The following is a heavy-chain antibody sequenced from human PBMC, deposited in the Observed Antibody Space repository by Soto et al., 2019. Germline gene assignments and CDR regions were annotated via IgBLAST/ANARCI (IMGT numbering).Heavy chain of an antibody. J-gene: IGHJ5*02. V-gene: IGHV1-2*02. CDR2: INPHSGAT. D-gene: IGHD6-25*01. Sequence: QVQLVQSGAGVQRPGASVRVSCKTSGYTFSDPHMHWVRQAPGQGLEWMGWINPHSGATNYAHKFRGRVTMTRDTSIATAHMELTGLRFDVTAVYYCATDLGSGRIPWGQGTRVTVSS. CDR1: GYTFSDPH. CDR3: ATDLGSGRIP.